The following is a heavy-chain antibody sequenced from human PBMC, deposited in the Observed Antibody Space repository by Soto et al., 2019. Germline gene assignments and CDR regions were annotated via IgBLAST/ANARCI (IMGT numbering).Heavy chain of an antibody. CDR1: GGSISSYY. Sequence: PSETLSLTCTVSGGSISSYYWSWIRQPPGKGLEWIGYIYYSGSTNYNPSLKSRVTISVDTSKNQFSLKLSSVTAADTAVYYCARHVGGYSGYDVSYYYYMDVWGKGTTVTVSS. CDR2: IYYSGST. V-gene: IGHV4-59*08. CDR3: ARHVGGYSGYDVSYYYYMDV. J-gene: IGHJ6*03. D-gene: IGHD5-12*01.